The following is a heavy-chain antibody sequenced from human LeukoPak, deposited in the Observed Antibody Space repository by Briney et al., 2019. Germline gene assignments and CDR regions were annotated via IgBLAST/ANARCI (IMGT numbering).Heavy chain of an antibody. D-gene: IGHD3-3*01. CDR2: MNPNSGGT. Sequence: ASVKVSCKASGYPFTTYDINWVRQAPGQGLEWVAWMNPNSGGTVYAQKFQGRVTLARDTSIGTAYMGLNSLRSEDTAVYYCARGAIFGVTTRGYGMDVWDQGTTVTVSS. CDR3: ARGAIFGVTTRGYGMDV. CDR1: GYPFTTYD. J-gene: IGHJ6*02. V-gene: IGHV1-8*01.